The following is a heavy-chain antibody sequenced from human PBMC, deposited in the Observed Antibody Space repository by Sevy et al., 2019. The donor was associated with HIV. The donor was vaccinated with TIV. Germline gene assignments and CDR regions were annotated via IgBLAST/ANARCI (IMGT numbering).Heavy chain of an antibody. J-gene: IGHJ6*02. CDR1: GGSISSYY. CDR3: ARAYDSSGYYGVGYYYYYGMDV. Sequence: SETLSLTCTVSGGSISSYYWSWIRQPPGKGLEWTGYIYYSGSTNYNPSLKSRVTISVDTSKNQFSLKLSSVTAADTAVYYCARAYDSSGYYGVGYYYYYGMDVWGQGTTVTVSS. CDR2: IYYSGST. D-gene: IGHD3-22*01. V-gene: IGHV4-59*01.